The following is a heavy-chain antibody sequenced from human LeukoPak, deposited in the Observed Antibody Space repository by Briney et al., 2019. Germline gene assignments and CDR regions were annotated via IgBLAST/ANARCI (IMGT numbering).Heavy chain of an antibody. Sequence: SQTLSLTCTVSGASISSGDYYWSWIRQPPGKALEWIAYIYYTGRTYYNPSLKSRITISVDTSKNQFSLKLSSVTAADTAVYYCARDRFGITWGQGTMVTVSS. CDR2: IYYTGRT. J-gene: IGHJ3*01. V-gene: IGHV4-30-4*01. CDR1: GASISSGDYY. CDR3: ARDRFGIT. D-gene: IGHD3-10*01.